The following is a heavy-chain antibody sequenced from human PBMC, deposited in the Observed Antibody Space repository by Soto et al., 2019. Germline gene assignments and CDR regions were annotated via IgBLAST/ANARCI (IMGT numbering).Heavy chain of an antibody. CDR3: ATGSYRYNY. V-gene: IGHV4-59*01. CDR2: IYYSGST. D-gene: IGHD3-16*02. Sequence: SETLSLTWTGSGGSISRYYGSWIRQPPGKGLEWIGYIYYSGSTNYNPSLKSRVTISVDTSKNQFSLKLSSVTAADTAVYYCATGSYRYNYWGQGTLVTVSS. CDR1: GGSISRYY. J-gene: IGHJ4*02.